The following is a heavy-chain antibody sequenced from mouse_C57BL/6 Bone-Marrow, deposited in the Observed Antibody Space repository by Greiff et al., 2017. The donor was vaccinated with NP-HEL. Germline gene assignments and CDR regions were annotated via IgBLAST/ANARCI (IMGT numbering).Heavy chain of an antibody. CDR1: GYTFTSYW. Sequence: QVQLQQPGAELVKPGASVKLSCKASGYTFTSYWMHWVKQRPGRGLEWIGRIDPNSGGTKYNEKFKSKATLTVDKPSSTAYVQLSSLTSEDSAVYYCARHYYGSRYYFDYWGQGTTLTVSS. CDR2: IDPNSGGT. J-gene: IGHJ2*01. V-gene: IGHV1-72*01. D-gene: IGHD1-1*01. CDR3: ARHYYGSRYYFDY.